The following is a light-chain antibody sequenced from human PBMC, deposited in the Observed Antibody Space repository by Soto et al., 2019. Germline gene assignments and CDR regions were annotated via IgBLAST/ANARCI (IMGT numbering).Light chain of an antibody. Sequence: DIQMTQSPSTLSASVGDRVTITCRASQSVRSWLAWYQQKPGKAPKFLIYDASTLESGVPSRFSGSGSGTEFTLTISSLQPDDFATYYCQQSYSTPYTFGQGTKLDI. J-gene: IGKJ2*01. V-gene: IGKV1-5*01. CDR2: DAS. CDR1: QSVRSW. CDR3: QQSYSTPYT.